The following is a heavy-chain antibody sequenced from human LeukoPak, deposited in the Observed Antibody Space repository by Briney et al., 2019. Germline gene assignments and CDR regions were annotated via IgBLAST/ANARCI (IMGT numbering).Heavy chain of an antibody. CDR1: GGSISSGSYY. Sequence: SETLSLTCTVSGGSISSGSYYWDWIRQPPGKGLEWIGSIYYSGSTYYNPSLKSRVTISVDTSKNQFSLKLSSVTAADTAMYYCARERAPYYYDSSGYHRVFDYWGQGTLVTVSS. V-gene: IGHV4-39*07. D-gene: IGHD3-22*01. J-gene: IGHJ4*02. CDR2: IYYSGST. CDR3: ARERAPYYYDSSGYHRVFDY.